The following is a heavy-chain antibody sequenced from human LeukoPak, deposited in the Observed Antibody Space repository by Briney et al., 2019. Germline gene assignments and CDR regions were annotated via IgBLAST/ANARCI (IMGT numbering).Heavy chain of an antibody. D-gene: IGHD3-22*01. Sequence: GGSLRLSCAASGFTFSTYTIHWVRQAPGKGLEWVAVISYDGSNKYYADSVKGRFTISRDNSKNTLYLQMNSLRAEDTAVYYCARALTDYYDSSGYDYWGQGTLVTVSS. CDR1: GFTFSTYT. CDR2: ISYDGSNK. CDR3: ARALTDYYDSSGYDY. J-gene: IGHJ4*02. V-gene: IGHV3-30-3*01.